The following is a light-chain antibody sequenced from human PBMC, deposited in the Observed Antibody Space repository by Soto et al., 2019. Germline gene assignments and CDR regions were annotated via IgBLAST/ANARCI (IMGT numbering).Light chain of an antibody. CDR1: QSVTSD. Sequence: ELVMTKSPSTLSVSPGERATLSCRASQSVTSDLAWYQHKPGQVHRLLIYGASTGATGIPARFSGSGSGTEFTLTSNSLHSEDFAKYYCQQYNSSPITFGGGTKVEI. V-gene: IGKV3-15*01. J-gene: IGKJ4*01. CDR3: QQYNSSPIT. CDR2: GAS.